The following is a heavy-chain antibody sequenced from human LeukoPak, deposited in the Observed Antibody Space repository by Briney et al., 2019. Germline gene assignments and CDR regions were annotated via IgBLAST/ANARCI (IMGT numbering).Heavy chain of an antibody. J-gene: IGHJ6*03. Sequence: GGSLRLSCSASGFSFSSYTMTWVRQAPGKGPEWVSIISGGGDTTFYTDSVKGRFTISRDNSKNTLYLQMNSLRAEDTAVYYCARDARYFSYYYYYVDVWGKGTTVTVSS. D-gene: IGHD3-9*01. CDR2: ISGGGDTT. CDR1: GFSFSSYT. CDR3: ARDARYFSYYYYYVDV. V-gene: IGHV3-23*01.